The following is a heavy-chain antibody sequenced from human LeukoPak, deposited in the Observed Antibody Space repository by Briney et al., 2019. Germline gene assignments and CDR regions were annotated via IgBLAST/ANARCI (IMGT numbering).Heavy chain of an antibody. CDR2: ISGSGGST. CDR1: GFTFSSYA. CDR3: ANIVVVPAATRAFAFDI. Sequence: GGSLRLSCAASGFTFSSYAMSWVRQAPGKGLEWVSAISGSGGSTYYADSVKGRFTISRDNSKNTLYLQMNSLRAEDTAVYYCANIVVVPAATRAFAFDIWGQGTMVTVSP. D-gene: IGHD2-2*01. V-gene: IGHV3-23*01. J-gene: IGHJ3*02.